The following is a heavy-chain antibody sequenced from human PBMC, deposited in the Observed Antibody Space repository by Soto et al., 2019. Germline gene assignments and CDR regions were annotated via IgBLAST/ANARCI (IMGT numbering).Heavy chain of an antibody. Sequence: SVKVSCKASGGTFSSYAISWVRQAPGQGLEWMGGIIPIFGTANYAQKFQGRVTITADESTSTAYMELSSLRSEDTAVYYCARDRGSSWTSYYYYGMDVWGQGTTVTVSS. V-gene: IGHV1-69*13. D-gene: IGHD6-13*01. CDR3: ARDRGSSWTSYYYYGMDV. CDR1: GGTFSSYA. CDR2: IIPIFGTA. J-gene: IGHJ6*02.